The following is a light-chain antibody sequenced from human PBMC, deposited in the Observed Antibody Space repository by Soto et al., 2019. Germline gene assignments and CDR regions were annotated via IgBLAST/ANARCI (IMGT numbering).Light chain of an antibody. V-gene: IGKV3-20*01. Sequence: IVLTHSPGTLSLSPWERATLSFSSSQSVSSNYLAWYQQKPGQAPRLLIYGASTRATGIPDRFSGSGSGTDFTLTISRLEPEDFAVYYCQQYVSSPWACGQGTKGDIK. CDR2: GAS. CDR3: QQYVSSPWA. J-gene: IGKJ1*01. CDR1: QSVSSNY.